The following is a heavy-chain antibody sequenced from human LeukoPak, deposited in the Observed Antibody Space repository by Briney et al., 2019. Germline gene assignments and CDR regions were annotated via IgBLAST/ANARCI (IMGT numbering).Heavy chain of an antibody. CDR2: IIPIFGTA. Sequence: ASVKVSCKASGGTFSSYAISWVRQAPGQGLEWMGGIIPIFGTANYAQKFQGRVTITADESTSTAYMELSSLRSEDTAVYYCARGRWELLVQGAFGIWGQGTMVTVSS. V-gene: IGHV1-69*13. CDR3: ARGRWELLVQGAFGI. D-gene: IGHD1-26*01. CDR1: GGTFSSYA. J-gene: IGHJ3*02.